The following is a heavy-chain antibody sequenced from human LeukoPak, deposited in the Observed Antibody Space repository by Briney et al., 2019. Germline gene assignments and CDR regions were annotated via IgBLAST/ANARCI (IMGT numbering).Heavy chain of an antibody. CDR1: GFTFSSYG. CDR3: APEGDGYILFDY. D-gene: IGHD5-24*01. Sequence: PGRSLRLSCAAPGFTFSSYGMHWVRQAPGKGPEWVAVISYDGSNKYYADSVKGRFTISRDNSKNTLYLQMNSLRVEDTAVYYCAPEGDGYILFDYWGQGTLVTVSS. V-gene: IGHV3-30*03. J-gene: IGHJ4*02. CDR2: ISYDGSNK.